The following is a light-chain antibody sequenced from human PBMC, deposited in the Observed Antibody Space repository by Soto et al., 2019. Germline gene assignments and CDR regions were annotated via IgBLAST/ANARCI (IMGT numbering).Light chain of an antibody. CDR1: QSISIY. CDR3: QQSYVTPET. J-gene: IGKJ2*01. Sequence: DIQMTQSPSSLSASVGGRVTITCRASQSISIYLNWYQQKPGKAPNLLIYAASSLQSGVPSRFSGSGSGTDFTLTISSLQPEDFATYYCQQSYVTPETFGLGTKVDIK. CDR2: AAS. V-gene: IGKV1-39*01.